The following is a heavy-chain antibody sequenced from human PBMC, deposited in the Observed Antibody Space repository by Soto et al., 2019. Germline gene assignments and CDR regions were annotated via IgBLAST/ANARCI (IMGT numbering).Heavy chain of an antibody. CDR3: VRDRLTVTGTKCFDY. J-gene: IGHJ4*02. D-gene: IGHD4-17*01. V-gene: IGHV1-18*01. CDR1: GYRSTTFG. Sequence: QVQLVQSGAEVKKPGASVKVSCKPSGYRSTTFGISWVRQAPGQGLEWMGWMHSNSGKTDYAQKFQGRVTMTTDTFTRTAYMDLRSLTSDDTAVYFCVRDRLTVTGTKCFDYWGQGTLVTVSS. CDR2: MHSNSGKT.